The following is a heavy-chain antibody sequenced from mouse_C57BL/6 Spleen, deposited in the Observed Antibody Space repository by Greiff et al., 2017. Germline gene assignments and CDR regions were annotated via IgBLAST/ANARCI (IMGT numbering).Heavy chain of an antibody. CDR3: AKYYSNYGDYFDD. Sequence: VQLQQSGAELVKPGASVKLSCKASGYSFTSYWMHWVKQRPGQGLEWIGMIHPSSGSTTYNEKFKSKATLTVDKSSSTAYMQLSSLTSEDSAVYYCAKYYSNYGDYFDDWGQGTTLTVSS. J-gene: IGHJ2*01. D-gene: IGHD2-5*01. CDR1: GYSFTSYW. CDR2: IHPSSGST. V-gene: IGHV1-64*01.